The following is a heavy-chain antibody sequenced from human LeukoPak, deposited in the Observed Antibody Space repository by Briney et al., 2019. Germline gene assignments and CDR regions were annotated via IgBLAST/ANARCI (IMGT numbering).Heavy chain of an antibody. CDR2: INHSGST. V-gene: IGHV4-34*01. CDR1: GGSFSGYY. CDR3: ARATMIVVVPNRTRDFDY. D-gene: IGHD3-22*01. J-gene: IGHJ4*02. Sequence: ASETLSLTCAVYGGSFSGYYWSWIRQPPGKGLEWIGEINHSGSTNYNPSLKSRVTISVDTSKNQFSLKLSSVTAADTAVYYCARATMIVVVPNRTRDFDYWGQGTLVTVSS.